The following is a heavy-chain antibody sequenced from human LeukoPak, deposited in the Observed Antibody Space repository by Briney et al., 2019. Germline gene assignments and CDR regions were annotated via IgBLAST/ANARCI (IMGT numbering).Heavy chain of an antibody. CDR1: GFTFSSYW. V-gene: IGHV3-7*03. CDR3: ARVRPYYYDSSGYLDY. Sequence: GGSLRLSCAASGFTFSSYWMSWVRQAPGKGLEWAANIKQDGSEKYYVDSVKGRFTISRDTSRNTLYLQMNSLRAEDTAVYYCARVRPYYYDSSGYLDYWGQGTLVTVSS. D-gene: IGHD3-22*01. J-gene: IGHJ4*02. CDR2: IKQDGSEK.